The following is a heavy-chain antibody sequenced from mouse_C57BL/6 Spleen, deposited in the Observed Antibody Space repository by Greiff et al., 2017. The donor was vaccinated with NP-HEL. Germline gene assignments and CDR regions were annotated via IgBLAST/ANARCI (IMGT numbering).Heavy chain of an antibody. V-gene: IGHV1-59*01. Sequence: QVQLQQPGAELVRPGTSVKLSCKASGYTFTSYWMHWVKQRPGQGLEWIGVIDPSDSYTNYNQKFKGKATLTVDTSSSTAYMQLSSLTSEDSAVYYCARAATVVVYYAMDYWGQGTSVTVSS. CDR1: GYTFTSYW. J-gene: IGHJ4*01. CDR2: IDPSDSYT. CDR3: ARAATVVVYYAMDY. D-gene: IGHD1-1*01.